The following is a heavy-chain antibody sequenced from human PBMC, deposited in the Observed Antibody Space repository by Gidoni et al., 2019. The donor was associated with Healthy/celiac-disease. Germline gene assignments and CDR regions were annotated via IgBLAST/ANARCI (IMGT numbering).Heavy chain of an antibody. CDR2: IIPIFGTA. CDR1: GGPFSSYA. D-gene: IGHD5-18*01. J-gene: IGHJ4*02. V-gene: IGHV1-69*06. Sequence: QVQLVQSGAEVKKPGSSVKVSCKASGGPFSSYAISWVRQAPGQGLEWMGGIIPIFGTANYAQKFQGRVTITADKSTSTAYMELSSLRSEDTAVYYCARTSTAMAQPFSGFDYWGQGTLVTVSS. CDR3: ARTSTAMAQPFSGFDY.